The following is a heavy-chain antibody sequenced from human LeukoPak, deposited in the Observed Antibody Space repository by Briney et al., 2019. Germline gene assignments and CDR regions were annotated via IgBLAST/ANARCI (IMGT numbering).Heavy chain of an antibody. CDR3: AKVPRRAQQLPNWFDP. J-gene: IGHJ5*02. CDR1: GFTFSSYA. Sequence: GGSLRLSCAASGFTFSSYAMSWVRQAPGKGLEWVSAISGKGGSTYYEDSVKGRFTISRDNSKNTLYLQMNSLRAEDTAVYYCAKVPRRAQQLPNWFDPWGQGTLVTVSS. D-gene: IGHD6-13*01. V-gene: IGHV3-23*01. CDR2: ISGKGGST.